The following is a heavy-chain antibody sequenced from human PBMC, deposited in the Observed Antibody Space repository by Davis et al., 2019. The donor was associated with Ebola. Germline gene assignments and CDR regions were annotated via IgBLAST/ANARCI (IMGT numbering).Heavy chain of an antibody. CDR2: IYPGDSDT. Sequence: GESLKISCKGSGYSFTSYWIGWVRQMPGKGLEWMGIIYPGDSDTRYSPSFQGQVTISADKSISTAYLQWSSLKASDTAMYYCARPGRGYGDLSDAFDIWGQGTMVTVSS. CDR3: ARPGRGYGDLSDAFDI. D-gene: IGHD4-17*01. CDR1: GYSFTSYW. J-gene: IGHJ3*02. V-gene: IGHV5-51*01.